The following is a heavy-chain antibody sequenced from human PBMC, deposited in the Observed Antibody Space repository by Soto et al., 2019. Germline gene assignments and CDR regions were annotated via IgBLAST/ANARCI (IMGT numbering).Heavy chain of an antibody. CDR2: IKSKTDGGTT. D-gene: IGHD3-22*01. CDR1: GFTFSNAW. Sequence: GGSLRLSCAASGFTFSNAWMNWVRQAPGKGLEWVGRIKSKTDGGTTDYAAPVKGRFTISRDDSKNTLYLQMNSLKTEDTAVYYCTTDQRSFLGYYYDSSGYYSPGYGMDVWGQGTTVTVSS. J-gene: IGHJ6*02. CDR3: TTDQRSFLGYYYDSSGYYSPGYGMDV. V-gene: IGHV3-15*07.